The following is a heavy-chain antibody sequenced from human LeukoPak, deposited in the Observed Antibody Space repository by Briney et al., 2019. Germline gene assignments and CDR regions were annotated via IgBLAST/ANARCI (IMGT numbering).Heavy chain of an antibody. D-gene: IGHD5-18*01. CDR2: IYYSGST. Sequence: PSETLSLTCTVSGGSISSSSYYWGWIRQPPGKGLEWIGSIYYSGSTYYNPSPESRVTIPVDTSKNQFSLKLSSVTAADTAVYYCARQPDTAMEYYFDYWGQGTLVTVSS. J-gene: IGHJ4*02. V-gene: IGHV4-39*01. CDR1: GGSISSSSYY. CDR3: ARQPDTAMEYYFDY.